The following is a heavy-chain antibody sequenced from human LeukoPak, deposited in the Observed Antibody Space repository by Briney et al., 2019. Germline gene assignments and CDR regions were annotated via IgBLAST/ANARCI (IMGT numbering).Heavy chain of an antibody. Sequence: ASVKVSCKASGYTFTSYGISWVRQAPGQGLEGMGWISAYNGNTNYAQKLQGRVTMTTDTYTSTAYMELRSLRSDDTAVYYCARGVVGAAEGDDAFDIWGQGTMVTVSS. J-gene: IGHJ3*02. CDR2: ISAYNGNT. D-gene: IGHD1-26*01. V-gene: IGHV1-18*01. CDR1: GYTFTSYG. CDR3: ARGVVGAAEGDDAFDI.